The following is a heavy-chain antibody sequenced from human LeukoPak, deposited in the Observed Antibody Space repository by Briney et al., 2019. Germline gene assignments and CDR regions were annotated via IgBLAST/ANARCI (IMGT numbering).Heavy chain of an antibody. V-gene: IGHV1-24*01. CDR2: FDPENDER. D-gene: IGHD3-10*01. CDR3: ATEITSVVPDF. J-gene: IGHJ4*02. Sequence: GASVTVSCKVSGQSLSELTMHWVRQAPGKGLEWLGGFDPENDERMYARNFRGRITMTEDTSTDTAYMELSSLRSEDTAVYFCATEITSVVPDFWGQGTLVTVSS. CDR1: GQSLSELT.